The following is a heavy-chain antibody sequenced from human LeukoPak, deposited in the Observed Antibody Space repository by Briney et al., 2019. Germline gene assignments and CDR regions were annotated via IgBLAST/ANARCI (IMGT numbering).Heavy chain of an antibody. CDR2: IHTTGST. CDR3: SRCTSTSCYNFDY. CDR1: GGSINSGSYY. Sequence: DPSQTLSLTCTVSGGSINSGSYYWNWIRQSAGKGQEWIGHIHTTGSTNCNPSLKSRVTTSLDTSKNQFSLKLNSVTAADTAVYYCSRCTSTSCYNFDYGGQGSLVTVSS. D-gene: IGHD2-2*02. V-gene: IGHV4-61*09. J-gene: IGHJ4*02.